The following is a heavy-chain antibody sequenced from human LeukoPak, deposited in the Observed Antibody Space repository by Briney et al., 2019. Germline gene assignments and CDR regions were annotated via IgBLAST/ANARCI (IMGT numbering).Heavy chain of an antibody. Sequence: GGSLRLSCTASGFTFSRYWMTWVRQAPGKGLEWVANIKEDGSAKYYVDSMKGRFTISRDNAKNSLYLQINSLRAVDTAVYYCARDSPGYGGYSYWGQGTLVTVSS. CDR2: IKEDGSAK. D-gene: IGHD5-12*01. J-gene: IGHJ4*02. CDR1: GFTFSRYW. V-gene: IGHV3-7*04. CDR3: ARDSPGYGGYSY.